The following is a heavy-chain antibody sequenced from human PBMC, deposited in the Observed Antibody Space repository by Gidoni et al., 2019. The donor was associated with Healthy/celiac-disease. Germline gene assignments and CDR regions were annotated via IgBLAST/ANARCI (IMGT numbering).Heavy chain of an antibody. Sequence: QVQLVQSGAEVKKPGAPVKVSCKASGYTFTSYGISWVRQAPGQGLEWMGWISAYNGNTNYAQKLQGRVTMTTDTSTSTAYMELRSLRSDDTAVYYCARSIRYFDWLRDDAFDIWGQGTMVTVSS. CDR3: ARSIRYFDWLRDDAFDI. D-gene: IGHD3-9*01. CDR1: GYTFTSYG. J-gene: IGHJ3*02. V-gene: IGHV1-18*01. CDR2: ISAYNGNT.